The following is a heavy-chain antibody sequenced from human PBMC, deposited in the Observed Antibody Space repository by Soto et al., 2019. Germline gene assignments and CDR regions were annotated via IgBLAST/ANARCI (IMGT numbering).Heavy chain of an antibody. CDR2: FDPEDGET. CDR1: GYTLTELS. D-gene: IGHD6-19*01. J-gene: IGHJ4*02. CDR3: ATMGIAVAGTHFDY. V-gene: IGHV1-24*01. Sequence: ASVKVSCKVSGYTLTELSMHWVRQAPGKGLEWMGGFDPEDGETIYAQKFQGRVTMTEDTSTDTAYMELSSLRSEDTAVYYCATMGIAVAGTHFDYWGQGTLVTVSS.